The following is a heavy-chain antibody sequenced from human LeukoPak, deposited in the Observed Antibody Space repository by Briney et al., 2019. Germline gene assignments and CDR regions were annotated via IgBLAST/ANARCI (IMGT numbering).Heavy chain of an antibody. CDR2: IIPIFGTA. CDR1: GGTFSSYA. J-gene: IGHJ6*03. CDR3: ARGTVTPYYYYYMDV. Sequence: EASVKVSWKASGGTFSSYAISWVRQAPGQGLEWMGGIIPIFGTANYAQKFQGRVTITTDESTSTAYMELSSLRSDDTAVYYCARGTVTPYYYYYMDVWGKGTTVTVSS. V-gene: IGHV1-69*05. D-gene: IGHD4-11*01.